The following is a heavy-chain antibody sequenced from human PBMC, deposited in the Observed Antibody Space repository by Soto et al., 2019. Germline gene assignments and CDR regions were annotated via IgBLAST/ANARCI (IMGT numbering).Heavy chain of an antibody. J-gene: IGHJ4*02. Sequence: QVQRVQSGAEVKKPGSSVKVSCKTSGGTFSSYAISWVRQAPGQGLEWMGGIIPMFGTANYAQKFQGRVTITADESTSTAYGELTSLRSEDPAVYYCARSRANYYDSRGYYYSGFHYWGQGTLVTVSS. CDR2: IIPMFGTA. CDR3: ARSRANYYDSRGYYYSGFHY. CDR1: GGTFSSYA. V-gene: IGHV1-69*12. D-gene: IGHD3-22*01.